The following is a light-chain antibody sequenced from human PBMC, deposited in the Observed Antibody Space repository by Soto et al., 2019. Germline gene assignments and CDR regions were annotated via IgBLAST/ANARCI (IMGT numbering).Light chain of an antibody. CDR1: QSVSSN. Sequence: EIVMTQSPATLSVSPGERATLSCRASQSVSSNLAWYQQKPGQAPRLLIYGASTRATGIPARFSGSGSGTDFTLTISSLQSEDFAVYYCQQYNNWPRGTFGQGTKVDI. J-gene: IGKJ1*01. CDR3: QQYNNWPRGT. V-gene: IGKV3-15*01. CDR2: GAS.